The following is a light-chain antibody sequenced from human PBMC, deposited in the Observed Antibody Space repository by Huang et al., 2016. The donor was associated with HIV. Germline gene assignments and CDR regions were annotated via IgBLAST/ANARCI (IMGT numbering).Light chain of an antibody. V-gene: IGKV1-12*01. Sequence: IQMTQSPSSVSGSVGDRVTISCRASQGISSGLDWYQQRPGDAPKLLIYAASNLQSGVPSRFSGSGSGTNFTLTISSLQPEDVASYYCQQAKNFPWTFGQGTKVEMK. CDR3: QQAKNFPWT. CDR1: QGISSG. CDR2: AAS. J-gene: IGKJ1*01.